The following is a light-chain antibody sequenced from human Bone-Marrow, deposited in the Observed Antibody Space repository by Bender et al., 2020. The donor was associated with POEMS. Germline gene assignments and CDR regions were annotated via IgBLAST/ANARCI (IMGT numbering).Light chain of an antibody. V-gene: IGLV2-8*01. CDR3: SSYAGSNNIV. Sequence: QSALTQPPSASGSPGQSVTISCTGTSSDVGDNNYVSWYQQHPGTVPKLLIYEVSKRPSGVPDRFSGSKSGNTASLTVSGLRAEDEADYYCSSYAGSNNIVFGSGTKVTVL. J-gene: IGLJ1*01. CDR1: SSDVGDNNY. CDR2: EVS.